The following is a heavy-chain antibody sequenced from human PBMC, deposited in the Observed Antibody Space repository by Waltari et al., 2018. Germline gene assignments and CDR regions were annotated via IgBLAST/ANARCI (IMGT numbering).Heavy chain of an antibody. CDR3: ANECGGGCSLDY. J-gene: IGHJ4*02. V-gene: IGHV3-30*02. Sequence: QEQLVESGGGVVQPGGSLRLSCAASGFTLRQYGMQWVRQAPGKGLERVSFIRHDGSNKYYADSVKGRFTISRDDSKNTVYLEMNSLRAEDTAVYYCANECGGGCSLDYWGPGTLVTVSS. CDR2: IRHDGSNK. D-gene: IGHD2-21*01. CDR1: GFTLRQYG.